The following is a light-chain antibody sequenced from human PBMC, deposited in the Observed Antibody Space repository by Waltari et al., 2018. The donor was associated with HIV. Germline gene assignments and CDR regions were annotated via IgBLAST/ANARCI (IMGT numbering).Light chain of an antibody. CDR2: GNN. CDR3: QSYDSSLSGPVV. V-gene: IGLV1-40*01. J-gene: IGLJ2*01. Sequence: QSVLTQPPSVSGAPGQRVTISCTGSSSNIGAGYDVHWYQQLPGTAPKLLIDGNNNRPSGGPNRFSGSKSGTSASLAITGLQAEDEADYYCQSYDSSLSGPVVFGGGTKLTVL. CDR1: SSNIGAGYD.